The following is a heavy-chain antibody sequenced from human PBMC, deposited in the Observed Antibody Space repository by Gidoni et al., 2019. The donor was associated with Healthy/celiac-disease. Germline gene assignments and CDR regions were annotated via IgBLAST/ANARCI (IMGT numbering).Heavy chain of an antibody. D-gene: IGHD6-6*01. CDR3: ARGIAARPRVFDY. CDR2: IIPIFGTA. J-gene: IGHJ4*02. Sequence: QVQLVQSGAEVKKPGSSVTFSCKASGGPFSSYAISWVRQAPGQGLEWMGGIIPIFGTANYAQKFQGRVTITADESTSTAYMELSSLRSEDTAVYYCARGIAARPRVFDYWGQGTLVTVSS. V-gene: IGHV1-69*01. CDR1: GGPFSSYA.